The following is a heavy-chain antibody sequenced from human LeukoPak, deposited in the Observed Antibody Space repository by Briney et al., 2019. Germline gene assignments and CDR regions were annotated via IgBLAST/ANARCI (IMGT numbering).Heavy chain of an antibody. D-gene: IGHD3-10*01. J-gene: IGHJ4*02. CDR3: AKRGVVIRVILVGFHKQAYYFDS. CDR1: GITLSSYG. V-gene: IGHV3-23*01. CDR2: ISDSGGST. Sequence: GGSLRLSCAVSGITLSSYGMSWVRQAPGKGLEWVAGISDSGGSTNYADSVKGRFTISRDNAKNTLYLQMNSLRAEDTAVYFCAKRGVVIRVILVGFHKQAYYFDSWGQGAPVTVSS.